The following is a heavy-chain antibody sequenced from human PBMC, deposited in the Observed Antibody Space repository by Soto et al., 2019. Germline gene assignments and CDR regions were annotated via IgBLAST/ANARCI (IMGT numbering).Heavy chain of an antibody. CDR1: GFKFDDYA. Sequence: GGSLRLSCAASGFKFDDYAMHWVRQAPGKGLEWVSGTSWNSGSIGYADSVKGRFTISRDNAKNSLYLQMNSLRTEDTALYYCAKDKGIYGAHPGLDYWGQGTLVTVSS. CDR3: AKDKGIYGAHPGLDY. D-gene: IGHD5-12*01. CDR2: TSWNSGSI. V-gene: IGHV3-9*01. J-gene: IGHJ4*02.